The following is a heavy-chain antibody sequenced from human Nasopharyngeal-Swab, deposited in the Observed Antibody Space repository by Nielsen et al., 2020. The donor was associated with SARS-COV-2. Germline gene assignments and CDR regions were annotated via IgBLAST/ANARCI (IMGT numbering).Heavy chain of an antibody. CDR2: IGDKAHNYAT. J-gene: IGHJ4*02. CDR3: TTDYYPDY. Sequence: GASLKISCAASGFVFSGSAIHWVRQASGKGLEWVGRIGDKAHNYATTYAASVKGRFTISRDDSKNTAFLQMDSLNTEDTALYYCTTDYYPDYWGQGTLVTVSS. D-gene: IGHD3-10*01. CDR1: GFVFSGSA. V-gene: IGHV3-73*01.